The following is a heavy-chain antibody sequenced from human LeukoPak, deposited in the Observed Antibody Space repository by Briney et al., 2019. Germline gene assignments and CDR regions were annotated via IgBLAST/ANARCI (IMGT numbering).Heavy chain of an antibody. CDR2: IYSGGST. CDR1: GFTVSSNY. Sequence: GGSLRLSCAASGFTVSSNYMSWVRQPPGKGLEWVSVIYSGGSTYYADSVKGRFTISRDNSKNTLYLQMNSLRAEDTAVYYCARDLATVRDYWGQGTLVTVSS. CDR3: ARDLATVRDY. V-gene: IGHV3-53*01. J-gene: IGHJ4*02.